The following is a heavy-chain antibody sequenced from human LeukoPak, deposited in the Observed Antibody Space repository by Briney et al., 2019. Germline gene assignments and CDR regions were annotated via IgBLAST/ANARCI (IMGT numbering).Heavy chain of an antibody. Sequence: SETLSLTCTVSGGSISSGDYYWSWIRQPPGKGLEWIGYIYYSGSTYYNPSLKSRVTISVDTSKNQFSLKLSSVTAADTAVYYCARVGYNWNYGWFDPWGQGTLVTVSS. CDR1: GGSISSGDYY. J-gene: IGHJ5*02. CDR2: IYYSGST. CDR3: ARVGYNWNYGWFDP. D-gene: IGHD1-7*01. V-gene: IGHV4-30-4*01.